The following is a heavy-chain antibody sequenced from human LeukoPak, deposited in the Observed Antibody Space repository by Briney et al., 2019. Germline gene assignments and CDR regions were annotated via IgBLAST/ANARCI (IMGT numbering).Heavy chain of an antibody. CDR3: ARGPHKFDY. CDR2: ISYSGST. Sequence: SETLSLTCTVSGGSISSYYWSWIRQPPGKGLEWIGYISYSGSTNYNPSLKSRVTISVDTSKHQFSLKLSAATAADTAVYYCARGPHKFDYWGQGSLVTVSS. V-gene: IGHV4-59*01. J-gene: IGHJ4*02. CDR1: GGSISSYY.